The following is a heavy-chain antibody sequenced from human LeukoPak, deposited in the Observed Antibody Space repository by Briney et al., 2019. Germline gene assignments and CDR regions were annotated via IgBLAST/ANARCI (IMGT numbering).Heavy chain of an antibody. CDR1: GFTLSSYS. Sequence: GGSLRLSWAASGFTLSSYSMNWVRQAPGKGLEWVANIKQDGSEKYYVDSVKGRFTISRDNAKNSLYLQMNSLRAEDTAVYYCARAGWYEPFDYWGREPWSPSPQ. CDR3: ARAGWYEPFDY. D-gene: IGHD6-19*01. V-gene: IGHV3-7*01. CDR2: IKQDGSEK. J-gene: IGHJ4*02.